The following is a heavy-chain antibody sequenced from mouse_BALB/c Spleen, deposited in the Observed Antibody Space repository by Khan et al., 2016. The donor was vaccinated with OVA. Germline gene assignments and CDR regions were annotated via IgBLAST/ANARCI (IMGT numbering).Heavy chain of an antibody. J-gene: IGHJ3*01. Sequence: DVQLQESGTVLARPGASVKMSCKASGYTFTSYWMHWVKQRPGQGLEWIGDIYPGNTDTNYNQKFKGKAKLTAVTSTSTAYMELSSLTNEDSAVYYCTRRNWDVAGFAYWGQGTLVTVSA. CDR1: GYTFTSYW. CDR2: IYPGNTDT. V-gene: IGHV1-5*01. D-gene: IGHD4-1*01. CDR3: TRRNWDVAGFAY.